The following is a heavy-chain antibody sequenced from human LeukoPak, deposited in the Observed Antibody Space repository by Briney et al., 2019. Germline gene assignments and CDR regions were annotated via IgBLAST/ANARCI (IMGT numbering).Heavy chain of an antibody. Sequence: PGGSLRLSCAASGFSFSNYWMGWIRQAPGKRLACVANIKTDGSETYYVDSVKGRFTISRDNAKNSLFLQMNSLRAEDTAIYYCVSAIRGSPIDYWGQGTLVSVPS. CDR1: GFSFSNYW. CDR3: VSAIRGSPIDY. V-gene: IGHV3-7*01. CDR2: IKTDGSET. D-gene: IGHD3-10*01. J-gene: IGHJ4*02.